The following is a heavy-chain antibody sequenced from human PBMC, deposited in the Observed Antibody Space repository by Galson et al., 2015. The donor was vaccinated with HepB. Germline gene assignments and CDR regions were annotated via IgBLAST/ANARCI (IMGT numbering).Heavy chain of an antibody. CDR2: VIPIVHTT. D-gene: IGHD5-18*01. V-gene: IGHV1-69*08. CDR3: ASTYEGPGYLRH. Sequence: SVKVSCKASGGSFRTYSVSWVRQAPGQGLEWMGRVIPIVHTTDYAQKFQDRVTITVDYSTSTAYMELSSLGSEDSAVYYCASTYEGPGYLRHWGQGTLVTVSS. CDR1: GGSFRTYS. J-gene: IGHJ1*01.